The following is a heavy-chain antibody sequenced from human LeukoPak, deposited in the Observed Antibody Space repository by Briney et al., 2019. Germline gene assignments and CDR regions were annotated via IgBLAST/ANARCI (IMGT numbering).Heavy chain of an antibody. V-gene: IGHV1-2*02. CDR2: INPNSGGT. CDR1: GYTLAGYY. Sequence: GASVRVSCKASGYTLAGYYMHWVRQAPGRGLEWMGWINPNSGGTNYAQKFQGRVTMTRDTSISTAYMELSRLRSDDTAVYYCAREGIDSSGYYYSSFDYWGQGTLVTVSS. D-gene: IGHD3-22*01. CDR3: AREGIDSSGYYYSSFDY. J-gene: IGHJ4*02.